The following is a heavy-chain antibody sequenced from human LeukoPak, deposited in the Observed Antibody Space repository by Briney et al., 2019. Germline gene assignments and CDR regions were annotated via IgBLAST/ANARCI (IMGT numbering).Heavy chain of an antibody. D-gene: IGHD3-22*01. CDR1: GFTFSSYA. CDR3: SKGRAGNYYYDSSDY. J-gene: IGHJ4*02. V-gene: IGHV3-30*04. Sequence: GGSLRLSCAASGFTFSSYAMHWVRQAPGKGLEWVAVISYDGSNKYYADSVKGRFTISRDNSKNTLYLQMNSLRAEDTAVYSCSKGRAGNYYYDSSDYWGQGTLVTVSS. CDR2: ISYDGSNK.